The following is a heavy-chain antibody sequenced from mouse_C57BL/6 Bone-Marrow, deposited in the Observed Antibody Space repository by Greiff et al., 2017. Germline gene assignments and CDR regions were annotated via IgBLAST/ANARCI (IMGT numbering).Heavy chain of an antibody. Sequence: VKLMESGPGLVAPSQSLSITCTVSGFSLTSYGVHWVRQPPGKGLEWLVVIWSDGSTTYNSALKSRLSISKDNSKSQVFLKMNSLQTDDTAMYYCAREYYYGSAWFAYWGQGTLVTVSA. CDR2: IWSDGST. J-gene: IGHJ3*01. CDR3: AREYYYGSAWFAY. CDR1: GFSLTSYG. V-gene: IGHV2-6*03. D-gene: IGHD1-1*01.